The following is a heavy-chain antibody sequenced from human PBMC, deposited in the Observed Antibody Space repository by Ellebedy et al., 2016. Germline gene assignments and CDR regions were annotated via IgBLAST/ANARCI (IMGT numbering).Heavy chain of an antibody. CDR2: ITSSSTI. J-gene: IGHJ5*02. D-gene: IGHD4-11*01. Sequence: GGSLRLSCTASGFTFSSYTMNWVRQAPGKGLEWVSYITSSSTIYYADSVKGRFTISRDNAKNSLYLQMNSLRAEDTAVYYCARDRFDYIENWFDPWGQGTLVTVSS. CDR3: ARDRFDYIENWFDP. CDR1: GFTFSSYT. V-gene: IGHV3-48*01.